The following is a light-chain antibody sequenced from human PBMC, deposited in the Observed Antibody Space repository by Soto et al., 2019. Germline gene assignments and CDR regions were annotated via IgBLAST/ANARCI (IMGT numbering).Light chain of an antibody. Sequence: EIILTQSPATLSVSPGERATLSCRASQSVNSNLAWYQQKPGQAPRLLIYGASTRATGIPARFSGSGSGTEFTLTISSLQSEDFVIYYCQQYNNWPPGTFGQGTKVEI. CDR1: QSVNSN. CDR2: GAS. CDR3: QQYNNWPPGT. J-gene: IGKJ1*01. V-gene: IGKV3-15*01.